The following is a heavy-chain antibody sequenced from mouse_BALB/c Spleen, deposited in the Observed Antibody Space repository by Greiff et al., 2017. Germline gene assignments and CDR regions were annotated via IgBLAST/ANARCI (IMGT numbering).Heavy chain of an antibody. V-gene: IGHV5-9-4*01. CDR2: ISSGGSYT. CDR3: ARAGRTLTTAPSWFAY. J-gene: IGHJ3*01. Sequence: EVQLVESGGGLVKPGGSLKLSCAASGFTFSSYAMSWVRQSPEKRLEWVAEISSGGSYTYYPDTVTGRFTISRDNAKNTLYLEMSSLRSEDTAMYYCARAGRTLTTAPSWFAYWGQGTLVTVSA. CDR1: GFTFSSYA. D-gene: IGHD1-2*01.